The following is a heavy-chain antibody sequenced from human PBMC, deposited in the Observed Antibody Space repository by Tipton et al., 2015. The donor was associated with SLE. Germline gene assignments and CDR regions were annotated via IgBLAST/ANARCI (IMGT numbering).Heavy chain of an antibody. V-gene: IGHV4-4*07. CDR2: IYTSGST. Sequence: TLSLTCTVSGGSLSSYYWSWIRQPAGKGLEWIGRIYTSGSTNYNPSLKSRVTLSVDTSKNQFSLKLSSVTSADTAVYFCARDVAAAGPPSPSAFDIWGQGTMVTVSS. CDR1: GGSLSSYY. D-gene: IGHD6-13*01. CDR3: ARDVAAAGPPSPSAFDI. J-gene: IGHJ3*02.